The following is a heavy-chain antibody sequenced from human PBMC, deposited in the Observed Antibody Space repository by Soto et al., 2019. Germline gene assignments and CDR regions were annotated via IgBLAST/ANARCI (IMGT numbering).Heavy chain of an antibody. V-gene: IGHV3-7*01. J-gene: IGHJ4*02. CDR3: AKGVYYFDY. CDR1: GFSFSSHW. CDR2: IKEDGSEI. D-gene: IGHD2-8*01. Sequence: PGGSLRLSCAASGFSFSSHWMTWVRQAPGKGLEWVANIKEDGSEIYYLDSVKGRFTISRDNAKNSLFLQMNSLRAEDTAVYYCAKGVYYFDYWGQGILVTVSS.